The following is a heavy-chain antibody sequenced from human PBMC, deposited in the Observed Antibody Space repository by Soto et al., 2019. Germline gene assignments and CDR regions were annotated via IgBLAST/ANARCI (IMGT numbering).Heavy chain of an antibody. D-gene: IGHD3-3*01. CDR2: ISSGSGSI. V-gene: IGHV3-48*02. CDR1: GFTFTAYS. CDR3: ARDFWDY. J-gene: IGHJ4*02. Sequence: EVQLVESGGGLVQPGGSLRLSCAASGFTFTAYSMNWVRQAPGKGLEWVSYISSGSGSIYYADSVKGRFTISRDDAKNSLYLQMNSLRDEDTAVYYSARDFWDYWGQGTVVTVSS.